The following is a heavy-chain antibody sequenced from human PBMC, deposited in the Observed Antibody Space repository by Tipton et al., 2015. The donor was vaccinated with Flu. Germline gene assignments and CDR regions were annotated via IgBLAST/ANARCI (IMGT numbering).Heavy chain of an antibody. J-gene: IGHJ4*02. D-gene: IGHD4-17*01. Sequence: TLSLTCTVFGGSISNYYWSWIRQPAGKGLEWIGRLYGSGATKYNTSLKSRVTMSLDTSKNRFSLNLRSVTVADTAVYYCARQREDGDYAACWGQGTLVTVSS. CDR2: LYGSGAT. V-gene: IGHV4-4*07. CDR3: ARQREDGDYAAC. CDR1: GGSISNYY.